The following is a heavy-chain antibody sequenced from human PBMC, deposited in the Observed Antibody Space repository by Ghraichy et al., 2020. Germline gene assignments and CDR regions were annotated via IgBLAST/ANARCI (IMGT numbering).Heavy chain of an antibody. J-gene: IGHJ6*02. Sequence: GGSLRLSCAASGFTFSNYGMHWVRQAPGKGLEWVAIISNDGRNKYYADSVKGRFTISRDNSENTLYLQMNSLRAEDTAVYYCAKEINSGSQYYYAMDVWGQGTTVTVSS. CDR2: ISNDGRNK. CDR1: GFTFSNYG. D-gene: IGHD1-26*01. CDR3: AKEINSGSQYYYAMDV. V-gene: IGHV3-30*18.